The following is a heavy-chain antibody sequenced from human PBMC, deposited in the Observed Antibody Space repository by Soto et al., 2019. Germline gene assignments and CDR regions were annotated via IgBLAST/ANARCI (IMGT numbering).Heavy chain of an antibody. CDR2: IYHSGST. D-gene: IGHD1-7*01. CDR1: GGSISSSNW. CDR3: ASLMTNYATDYYYYGMDV. Sequence: KPSETLSLTCAVSGGSISSSNWWSWVRQPPGKGLEWIGEIYHSGSTNYNPSLKSRVTISVDKSKNQFSLKLSSVAAADTAVYYCASLMTNYATDYYYYGMDVWGQGTTVTVSS. V-gene: IGHV4-4*02. J-gene: IGHJ6*02.